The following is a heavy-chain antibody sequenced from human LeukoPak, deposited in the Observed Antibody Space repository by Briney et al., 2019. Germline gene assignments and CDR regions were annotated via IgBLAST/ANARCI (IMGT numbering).Heavy chain of an antibody. CDR2: IHEVVGEK. CDR3: ARDRAPYNSASYFDAFDI. D-gene: IGHD6-25*01. Sequence: GESLRLSCAASGFTFSNFSMTWVRQAPGKGLEWVANIHEVVGEKNYMDSVKGRFTISRDNAKNSLYLQMNSLRAEDTAVYYCARDRAPYNSASYFDAFDIWGQGTLVTVSS. CDR1: GFTFSNFS. J-gene: IGHJ3*02. V-gene: IGHV3-7*03.